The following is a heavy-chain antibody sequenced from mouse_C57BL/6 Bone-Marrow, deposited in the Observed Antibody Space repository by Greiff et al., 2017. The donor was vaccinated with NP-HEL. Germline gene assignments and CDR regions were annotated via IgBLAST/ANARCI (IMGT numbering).Heavy chain of an antibody. D-gene: IGHD1-1*01. Sequence: QVQLQQSGAELVRPGTSVKMSCKASGYAFTNYLIEWVKQRPGQGLEWIGVINPGSGGTNYNEKFKGKATLTADKSSSTAYMQLSSLTSEDSAVYFCAREVIYYGSSYDWYFDVWGTGTTVTVSS. V-gene: IGHV1-54*01. CDR1: GYAFTNYL. CDR3: AREVIYYGSSYDWYFDV. CDR2: INPGSGGT. J-gene: IGHJ1*03.